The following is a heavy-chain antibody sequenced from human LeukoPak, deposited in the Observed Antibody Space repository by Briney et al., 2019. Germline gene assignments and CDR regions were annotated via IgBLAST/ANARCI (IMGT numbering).Heavy chain of an antibody. CDR1: GGSISSYY. Sequence: SETLSLTCTVSGGSISSYYWSWIRQPAGKGLEWIGRIYTSGSTNYNPSLKSRVTMSVDTSKNQFSLKLSSVTAADTAVYYCARGPMTVGASPFDYWGQGTLVTVSS. CDR3: ARGPMTVGASPFDY. CDR2: IYTSGST. J-gene: IGHJ4*02. D-gene: IGHD1-26*01. V-gene: IGHV4-4*07.